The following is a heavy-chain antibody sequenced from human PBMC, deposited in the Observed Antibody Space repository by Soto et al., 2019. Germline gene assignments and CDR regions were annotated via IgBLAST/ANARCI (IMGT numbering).Heavy chain of an antibody. J-gene: IGHJ4*02. Sequence: SETLSLTCTVSGGSISSYYWSWIRQPPGKGLEWIGYIYYSGSTNYNPSLKSRVTISVDTSKNQFSLKLSSVTAADTAVYYCARIGSAYSYGYYFDYWGQGTLVTVSS. V-gene: IGHV4-59*01. CDR3: ARIGSAYSYGYYFDY. CDR2: IYYSGST. D-gene: IGHD5-18*01. CDR1: GGSISSYY.